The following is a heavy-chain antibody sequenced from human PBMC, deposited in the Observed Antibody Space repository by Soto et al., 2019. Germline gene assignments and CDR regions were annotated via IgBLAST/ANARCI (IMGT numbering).Heavy chain of an antibody. D-gene: IGHD6-13*01. J-gene: IGHJ6*02. V-gene: IGHV6-1*01. CDR3: ARGAPDSSSWYGFGEGPGIYYYYGMDV. Sequence: LSQTLSLTCAISGDSVSSNSAAWNWIRQSPSRGLEWLGRTYYRSKWYNDYAVSVKSRLTINPDTSKNQFSLQLNSVTPEGTAVYYCARGAPDSSSWYGFGEGPGIYYYYGMDVWGQGTMVTVSS. CDR2: TYYRSKWYN. CDR1: GDSVSSNSAA.